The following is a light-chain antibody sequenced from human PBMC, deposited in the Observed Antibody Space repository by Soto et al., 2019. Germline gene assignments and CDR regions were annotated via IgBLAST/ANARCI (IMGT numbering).Light chain of an antibody. CDR1: QSVSSSY. CDR2: GAS. CDR3: HQYGSSLLT. J-gene: IGKJ4*01. Sequence: EIVLTQSPGTLSLSPGERATLSCRASQSVSSSYLAWYQQKPGQAPRLLIYGASSRATGIPDRFSGSWSATDFTLTISRLEFEDVAVYCCHQYGSSLLTFGGGTKLEIK. V-gene: IGKV3-20*01.